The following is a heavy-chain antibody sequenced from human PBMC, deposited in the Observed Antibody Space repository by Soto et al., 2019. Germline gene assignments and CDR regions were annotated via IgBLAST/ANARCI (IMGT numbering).Heavy chain of an antibody. D-gene: IGHD1-26*01. J-gene: IGHJ5*02. CDR3: ASDMHARLTHYYDT. CDR2: TYYTVNT. CDR1: GGSITSYH. Sequence: SETLSLTCVVSGGSITSYHWSCIRQFPGKGLEWIAYTYYTVNTNYNPSLQRRVTISMDTSKNQLSFKLPSRTVADTSVFYYASDMHARLTHYYDTGGQGKPVSVSS. V-gene: IGHV4-59*01.